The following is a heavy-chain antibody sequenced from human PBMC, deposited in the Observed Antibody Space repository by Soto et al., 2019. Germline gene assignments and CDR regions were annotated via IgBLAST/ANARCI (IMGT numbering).Heavy chain of an antibody. CDR2: IRSKANSYAT. CDR3: IMWDDFGTI. V-gene: IGHV3-73*01. J-gene: IGHJ4*02. D-gene: IGHD4-17*01. Sequence: GGSLRLSCAASGFTFSGSAMHWVRQASGKGLEWVGRIRSKANSYATAYAASVKGRFTISRDDSKNTAYLQMNSLKTEDTAVYYCIMWDDFGTIWGQGTLVTVSS. CDR1: GFTFSGSA.